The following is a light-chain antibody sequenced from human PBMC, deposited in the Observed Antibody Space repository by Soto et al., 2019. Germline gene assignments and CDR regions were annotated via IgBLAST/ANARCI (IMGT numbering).Light chain of an antibody. J-gene: IGKJ1*01. CDR3: QQYGSSPWT. CDR2: GAS. CDR1: QSVSSSY. V-gene: IGKV3-20*01. Sequence: EIVLTQSPGTLSLSPGERATLSCRASQSVSSSYLAWYQQKPGQAPRLLIYGASSGATGIPDRFSGSGSGTDFTLTISRLEPEDFAVYYWQQYGSSPWTFGQGTKVEIK.